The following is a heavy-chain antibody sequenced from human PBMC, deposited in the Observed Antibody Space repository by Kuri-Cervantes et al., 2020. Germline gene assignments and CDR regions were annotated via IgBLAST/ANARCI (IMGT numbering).Heavy chain of an antibody. D-gene: IGHD6-13*01. V-gene: IGHV2-5*02. CDR3: AHGQAGLSSRITNFDY. CDR1: GFSLSTSGVG. CDR2: IYWDDDK. Sequence: SGPTLVKPTQTLTLTCTFSGFSLSTSGVGVGWIRQPPGKALEWLALIYWDDDKRYSPSLKSRLTITKDTSKNQVVLTMTNMDPVDTATYYCAHGQAGLSSRITNFDYWGQGTLVTVSS. J-gene: IGHJ4*02.